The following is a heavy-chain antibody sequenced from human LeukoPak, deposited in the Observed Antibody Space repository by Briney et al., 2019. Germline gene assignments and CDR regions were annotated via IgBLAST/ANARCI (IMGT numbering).Heavy chain of an antibody. D-gene: IGHD6-19*01. CDR3: AKDRSSGWFASNLDY. J-gene: IGHJ4*02. V-gene: IGHV3-23*01. Sequence: GGSLRLSCAASGFTFSSYAMSWVRQAPGKGLEWVSAISGSGGSTYYADSVKGRFTISRDNSKNTLYLQMNSLRAEDTAVYYCAKDRSSGWFASNLDYWGQGTLVTVSS. CDR1: GFTFSSYA. CDR2: ISGSGGST.